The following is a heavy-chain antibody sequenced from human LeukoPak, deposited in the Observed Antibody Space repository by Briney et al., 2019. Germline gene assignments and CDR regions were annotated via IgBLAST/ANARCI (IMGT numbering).Heavy chain of an antibody. D-gene: IGHD5-18*01. CDR1: GFTFSSYG. J-gene: IGHJ4*02. CDR3: ATPRSTAMVIGY. Sequence: PGGSLRLSCAASGFTFSSYGMHWVRQAPGKGLEWVAFIRYDGSNKYYADSVKGRLTISRDNSKNTLYLQMNSLRAEDTAVYYCATPRSTAMVIGYWGQGTLVTVSS. V-gene: IGHV3-30*02. CDR2: IRYDGSNK.